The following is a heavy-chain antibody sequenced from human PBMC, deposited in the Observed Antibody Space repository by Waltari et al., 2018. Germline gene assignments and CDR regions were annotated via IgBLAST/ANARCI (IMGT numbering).Heavy chain of an antibody. D-gene: IGHD1-7*01. V-gene: IGHV1-69*11. CDR1: GDTFSLNV. CDR3: ARGLLSGTTDYYYYYMDV. CDR2: VIPSLGTV. Sequence: QVQVVQSGAEVKKPGSSVKISCKASGDTFSLNVMTGVRQAPGQGLEWMGGVIPSLGTVKYAQKFQGRVTITADESTTTAYMELRSLRSEDTAIYYCARGLLSGTTDYYYYYMDVWGKGTTVTISS. J-gene: IGHJ6*03.